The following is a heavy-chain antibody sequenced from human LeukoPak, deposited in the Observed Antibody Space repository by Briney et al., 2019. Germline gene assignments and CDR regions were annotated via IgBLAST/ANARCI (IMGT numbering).Heavy chain of an antibody. J-gene: IGHJ6*02. CDR3: AREIYGSGTYPYYYYGMDV. CDR1: GSTVSSNY. D-gene: IGHD3-10*01. Sequence: GGSLRLSCAASGSTVSSNYMSWVRQAPGKGLEWVSVIFSGGSTYYADSVKDRFTISRDNSKNTLYLQMNNLRAEDTAVYYCAREIYGSGTYPYYYYGMDVWGQGTTVTVSS. CDR2: IFSGGST. V-gene: IGHV3-66*01.